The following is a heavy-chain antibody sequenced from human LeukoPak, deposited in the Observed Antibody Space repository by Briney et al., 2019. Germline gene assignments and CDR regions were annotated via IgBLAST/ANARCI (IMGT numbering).Heavy chain of an antibody. V-gene: IGHV3-30-3*01. CDR3: ATNVEARGGY. Sequence: GGSLRLSCAASGFTFSSYAMHWVRQAPGKGLEWVAVISYDGSNKYYADSVKGRFTISRDNSKNTLYLQMNSLKTEDTAVYYCATNVEARGGYWGQGTLVSVAS. D-gene: IGHD2-15*01. CDR2: ISYDGSNK. CDR1: GFTFSSYA. J-gene: IGHJ4*02.